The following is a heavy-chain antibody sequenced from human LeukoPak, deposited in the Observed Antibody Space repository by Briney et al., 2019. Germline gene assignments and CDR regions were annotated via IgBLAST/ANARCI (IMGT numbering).Heavy chain of an antibody. J-gene: IGHJ4*02. CDR2: ISGSGGST. CDR1: GFTFDDYA. D-gene: IGHD6-19*01. Sequence: GGSLRLSCAASGFTFDDYAMHWVRQAPGKGLEWVSGISGSGGSTYYADSVKGRFTISRDNSKNTLYLQMNSLRAEDTAVYYCAKVRVSSGWVFDYWGQGTLVTVSS. CDR3: AKVRVSSGWVFDY. V-gene: IGHV3-23*01.